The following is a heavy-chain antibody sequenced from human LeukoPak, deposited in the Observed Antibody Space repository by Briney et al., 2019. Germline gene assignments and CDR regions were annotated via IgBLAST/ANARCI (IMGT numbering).Heavy chain of an antibody. CDR2: IYPYSGDT. CDR1: GYTFTGYY. CDR3: ARDRNSGSSLDI. V-gene: IGHV1-2*02. D-gene: IGHD6-6*01. J-gene: IGHJ3*02. Sequence: ASVKVFCKASGYTFTGYYIHWVRQAPGQGLEWMGWIYPYSGDTNYAQNFQGRVTMTRDTSISTAYMELSSLKSDDTAVYYCARDRNSGSSLDIWGQGTMLTVSS.